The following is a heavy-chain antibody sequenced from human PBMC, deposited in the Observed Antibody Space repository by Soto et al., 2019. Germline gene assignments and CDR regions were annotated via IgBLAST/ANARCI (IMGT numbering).Heavy chain of an antibody. V-gene: IGHV3-23*01. CDR1: GFMFANYA. CDR3: ARLRASSWYMGGYLDY. CDR2: ITGSGGGT. D-gene: IGHD6-13*01. Sequence: EVQLLESGGGLVQPGGSLRLSCAASGFMFANYAMGWVRQAPGKGLEWVSAITGSGGGTYYADSVKGRFTVSRDNAKNSLHLVMNSLRAEDSGVYYCARLRASSWYMGGYLDYWGLGTQVTVSS. J-gene: IGHJ4*02.